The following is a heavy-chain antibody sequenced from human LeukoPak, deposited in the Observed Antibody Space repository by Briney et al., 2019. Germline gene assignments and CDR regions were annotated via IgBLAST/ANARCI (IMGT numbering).Heavy chain of an antibody. Sequence: PGGSLRLSCAASGFILSNYWMGWVRRAPGKGLEWVANINQDGSEKHYVDFLKGRFTISRDNANNSLYLEMNNLRAEDTAVYYCARDTRVHGPYYYYYYMDVWGKGTTVTVSS. V-gene: IGHV3-7*01. D-gene: IGHD1-1*01. CDR2: INQDGSEK. CDR1: GFILSNYW. CDR3: ARDTRVHGPYYYYYYMDV. J-gene: IGHJ6*03.